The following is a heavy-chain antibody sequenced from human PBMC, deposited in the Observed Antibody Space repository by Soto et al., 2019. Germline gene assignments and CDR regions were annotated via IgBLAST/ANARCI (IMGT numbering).Heavy chain of an antibody. CDR1: GYTFTRNW. Sequence: GESLKISCNGSGYTFTRNWICWVRQMPWKGLEWMGIIFPIDSDTRYSPSSQGQVTISADNSISTAYLQWSSLKASDTAIYYCATPGGRDFNAFDVWGQGTMVTV. CDR3: ATPGGRDFNAFDV. J-gene: IGHJ3*01. CDR2: IFPIDSDT. D-gene: IGHD2-21*02. V-gene: IGHV5-51*01.